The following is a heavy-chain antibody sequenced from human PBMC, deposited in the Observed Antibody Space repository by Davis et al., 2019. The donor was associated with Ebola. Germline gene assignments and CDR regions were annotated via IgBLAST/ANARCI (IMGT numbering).Heavy chain of an antibody. J-gene: IGHJ4*02. CDR3: AREGFWSGYRSRFDY. Sequence: MPSETLSLTCTVSGGSVSSGSYYWSWIRQSPGKGLEWIGEINHSGNTKYNPSLKSRVTISADTSKNQFSLKLNSVTAADTAVYYCAREGFWSGYRSRFDYWGQGTLVTVSS. CDR1: GGSVSSGSYY. D-gene: IGHD3-3*01. CDR2: INHSGNT. V-gene: IGHV4-39*07.